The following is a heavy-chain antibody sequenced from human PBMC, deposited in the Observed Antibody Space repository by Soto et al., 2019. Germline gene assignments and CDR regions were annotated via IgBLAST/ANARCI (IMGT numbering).Heavy chain of an antibody. Sequence: GASVKVSCKASGGTFSNYGISWVRQAPGQGLEWMGGIIPIFGTANYAQKFQCRVTITADESTSTAYMELSSLRSEDTAVYYCATPTHDSSHPRPLDYWGQGTLVTVSS. J-gene: IGHJ4*02. CDR3: ATPTHDSSHPRPLDY. CDR1: GGTFSNYG. D-gene: IGHD3-22*01. V-gene: IGHV1-69*13. CDR2: IIPIFGTA.